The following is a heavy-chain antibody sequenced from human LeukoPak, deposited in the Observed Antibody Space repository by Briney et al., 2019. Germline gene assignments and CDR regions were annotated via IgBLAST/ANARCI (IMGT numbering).Heavy chain of an antibody. V-gene: IGHV4-39*01. CDR2: IYYSGST. CDR3: ARGRGWYAH. Sequence: SETLSLTCTVSGGSISSSSYYWGWIRQPPGKGLEWIGNIYYSGSTHYNPSLKSRVTISVDTSKNQFSLKLSSVTAADTAVYYCARGRGWYAHWGQGTLVTVSS. CDR1: GGSISSSSYY. J-gene: IGHJ5*02.